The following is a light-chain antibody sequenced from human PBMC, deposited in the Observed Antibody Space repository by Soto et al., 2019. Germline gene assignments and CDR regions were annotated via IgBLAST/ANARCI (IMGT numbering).Light chain of an antibody. V-gene: IGKV3-20*01. CDR1: QSLSSTY. Sequence: EIVLTQSPGTLSLSPGERATLSCRASQSLSSTYLAWYQQKVGQSPRLLIYGASSRATGIPDRFSGSGSGTDFTLTISRLEPEDFAVYYCQQSGISPPYTFGPGTKVDIK. CDR2: GAS. CDR3: QQSGISPPYT. J-gene: IGKJ2*01.